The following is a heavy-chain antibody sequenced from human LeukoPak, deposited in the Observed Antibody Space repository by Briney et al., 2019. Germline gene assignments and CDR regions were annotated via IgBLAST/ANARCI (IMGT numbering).Heavy chain of an antibody. Sequence: PGGSLRLSCAASGFTFSSCGMSWVRQAPGKGLEWVSAISGSGGSTYYADSVKGRFTISRDNSKNTPYLQMNSLRAEDTAVYYCAKDERITMIVVVRHAFDIWGQGTMVTVSS. D-gene: IGHD3-22*01. V-gene: IGHV3-23*01. CDR1: GFTFSSCG. CDR3: AKDERITMIVVVRHAFDI. CDR2: ISGSGGST. J-gene: IGHJ3*02.